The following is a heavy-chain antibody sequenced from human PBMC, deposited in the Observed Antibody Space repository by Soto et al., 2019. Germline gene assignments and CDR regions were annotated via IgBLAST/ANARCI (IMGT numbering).Heavy chain of an antibody. CDR3: ARGPRPRGSYYGYSYYGMDV. V-gene: IGHV4-34*01. J-gene: IGHJ6*02. CDR2: INHSGST. Sequence: QVQLQQWGAGLLKPSETLSLTCAVYGGSFSGYYWSWIRQPPGKGLEWIGEINHSGSTNYNPSLKSRVTISGDTSKNQFSLKLSSVTAADTAVHYCARGPRPRGSYYGYSYYGMDVWGLGTTVTVSS. D-gene: IGHD1-26*01. CDR1: GGSFSGYY.